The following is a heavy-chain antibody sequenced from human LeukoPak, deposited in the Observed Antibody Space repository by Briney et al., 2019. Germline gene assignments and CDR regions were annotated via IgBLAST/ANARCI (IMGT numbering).Heavy chain of an antibody. D-gene: IGHD6-13*01. V-gene: IGHV5-51*01. Sequence: GESLKISCKGSGYSFTSYWIGWVRQMPGKGLEWMGITYPGDSDTRYSPSFQGQVTISADKSISTAYLQWSSLKASDTAMYYCARRIIAAAGTDVRGWFDLWGQGTLVTVSS. J-gene: IGHJ5*02. CDR2: TYPGDSDT. CDR3: ARRIIAAAGTDVRGWFDL. CDR1: GYSFTSYW.